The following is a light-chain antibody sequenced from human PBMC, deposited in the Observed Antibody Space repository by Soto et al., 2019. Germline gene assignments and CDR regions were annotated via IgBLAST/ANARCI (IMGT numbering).Light chain of an antibody. CDR3: CSYAGSSTFVI. V-gene: IGLV2-23*02. J-gene: IGLJ2*01. CDR2: EVN. CDR1: SSDVGSYNL. Sequence: QSALTQPASVSGSPRQSITISCTGTSSDVGSYNLVSWYQQYPGRAPKLMIYEVNKRPSGVSDRFSGSKSGNTASLTISGLQAEDEADYYCCSYAGSSTFVIFGGGTKLTVL.